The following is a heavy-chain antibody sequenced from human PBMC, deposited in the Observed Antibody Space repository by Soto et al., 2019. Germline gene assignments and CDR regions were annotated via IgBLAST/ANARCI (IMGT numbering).Heavy chain of an antibody. V-gene: IGHV1-69*13. CDR3: ARPAAGSHSYYYYGMDV. CDR2: IIPIFGTA. D-gene: IGHD6-13*01. J-gene: IGHJ6*02. Sequence: SVKVSCKASGGTFSSYAISWVRQAPGQGLEWMGGIIPIFGTANYAQKFQGRVTITADESTSTAYMELSSLRSEDTAVYYCARPAAGSHSYYYYGMDVWGQGTTVTVSS. CDR1: GGTFSSYA.